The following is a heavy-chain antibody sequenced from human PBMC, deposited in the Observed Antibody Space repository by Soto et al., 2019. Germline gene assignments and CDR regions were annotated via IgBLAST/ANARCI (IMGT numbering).Heavy chain of an antibody. D-gene: IGHD2-15*01. CDR2: ISGGGDGK. CDR1: GFTFGNYA. Sequence: EVQLLESGGGLVQPGGSLRLSCAASGFTFGNYAMIWVRQAPGKGREGVSTISGGGDGKYYADSVRGRFTISRENSRNTVYLQMNSLRAEDTAVYYCAKKGLGSLATYCSTGDCHYAFDIWGQGTMVTVSS. J-gene: IGHJ3*02. CDR3: AKKGLGSLATYCSTGDCHYAFDI. V-gene: IGHV3-23*01.